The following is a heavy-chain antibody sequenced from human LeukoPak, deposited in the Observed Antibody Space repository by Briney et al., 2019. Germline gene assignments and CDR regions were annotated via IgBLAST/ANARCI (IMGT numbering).Heavy chain of an antibody. J-gene: IGHJ3*02. CDR1: GYTLTELS. D-gene: IGHD1-26*01. CDR3: ATMGSGSYLLAFDI. CDR2: FDPEDGET. V-gene: IGHV1-24*01. Sequence: ASVKVSCKVSGYTLTELSMHWVRQAPGKGLEWMGGFDPEDGETIYAQKFQGRVTMTKDTSTDTAYMELSSLRSEDTAVYYCATMGSGSYLLAFDIWGQRTMVTVSS.